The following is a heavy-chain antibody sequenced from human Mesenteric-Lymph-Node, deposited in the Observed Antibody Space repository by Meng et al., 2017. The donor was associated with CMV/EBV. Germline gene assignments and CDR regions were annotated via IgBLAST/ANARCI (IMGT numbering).Heavy chain of an antibody. CDR3: AREIWRGALGF. V-gene: IGHV4-31*03. Sequence: LRLSCTVSGGSISSGGYYWSWIRQHPGKGLEWIGYIYYSGSTYYNPSLKSRVTVSVDTSKNQFSLKVNSVTAADTAVYYCAREIWRGALGFWGQGTLVTVSS. J-gene: IGHJ4*02. D-gene: IGHD7-27*01. CDR1: GGSISSGGYY. CDR2: IYYSGST.